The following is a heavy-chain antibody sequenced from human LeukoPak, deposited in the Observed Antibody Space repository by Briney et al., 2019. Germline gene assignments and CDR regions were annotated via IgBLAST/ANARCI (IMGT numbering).Heavy chain of an antibody. Sequence: PSETLSLTCTVSGGSISSGSYYWSWIRQPAGKGLEWIGRIYTSGSTNYNPSLKSRVTISVDTSKNQLSLKLSSVTAADTAVYYCARHDYGDYPVRDYWGQGTLVTVSS. J-gene: IGHJ4*02. V-gene: IGHV4-61*02. CDR3: ARHDYGDYPVRDY. CDR1: GGSISSGSYY. CDR2: IYTSGST. D-gene: IGHD4-17*01.